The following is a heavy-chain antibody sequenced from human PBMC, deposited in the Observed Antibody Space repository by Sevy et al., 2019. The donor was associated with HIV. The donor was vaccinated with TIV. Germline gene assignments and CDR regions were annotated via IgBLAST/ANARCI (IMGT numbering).Heavy chain of an antibody. Sequence: ASVKVSCKASGYTFTDYYLHWLRQAPGQGLEWVGYINPKSGVTKYPRKFRGRVTVTADTSLGTVYMEVGSLRSDDTALYYCARGRVMFDSWGQGTLVTVSS. J-gene: IGHJ4*02. V-gene: IGHV1-2*02. CDR1: GYTFTDYY. CDR3: ARGRVMFDS. CDR2: INPKSGVT.